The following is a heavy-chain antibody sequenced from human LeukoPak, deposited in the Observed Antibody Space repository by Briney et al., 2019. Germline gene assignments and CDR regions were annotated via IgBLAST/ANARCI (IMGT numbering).Heavy chain of an antibody. CDR1: GYSFTSYW. Sequence: GESLKISCKGSGYSFTSYWIGWVRQMPGKGLEWMGIIYPGDSDTRYSPSFQGQVTISADKSISTAYLQWSSLKASDTAVYYCARHPTVTNYYFDYWGQGTLVTVSS. V-gene: IGHV5-51*01. J-gene: IGHJ4*02. CDR3: ARHPTVTNYYFDY. D-gene: IGHD4-17*01. CDR2: IYPGDSDT.